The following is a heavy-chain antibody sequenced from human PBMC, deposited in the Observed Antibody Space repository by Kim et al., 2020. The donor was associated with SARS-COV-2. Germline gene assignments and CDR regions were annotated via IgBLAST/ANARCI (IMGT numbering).Heavy chain of an antibody. Sequence: GGSLRLSCAASGFTFSSYWMHWVRQASGKGLVWVSRINSDGSSATYADSVKGRVTISRDNARNTLYLQMSSLRAEDTAVYYCARVGDGYSRIDYWGQGTL. J-gene: IGHJ4*02. CDR3: ARVGDGYSRIDY. V-gene: IGHV3-74*03. CDR2: INSDGSSA. CDR1: GFTFSSYW. D-gene: IGHD5-18*01.